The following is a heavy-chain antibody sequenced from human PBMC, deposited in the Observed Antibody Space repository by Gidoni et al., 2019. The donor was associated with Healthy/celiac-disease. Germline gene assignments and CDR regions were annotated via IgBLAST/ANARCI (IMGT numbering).Heavy chain of an antibody. CDR2: INPSGGST. CDR1: GYTFTSYY. CDR3: ARGTHCGGDCSGAFDI. J-gene: IGHJ3*02. D-gene: IGHD2-21*02. Sequence: QVQLVQSGAEVKKPGASVKVSCKASGYTFTSYYMHWVRQAPGQGLEWMGIINPSGGSTRYAQKFQGRVTMTRDTSTSTVYMELSSLRSEDTAVYYCARGTHCGGDCSGAFDIWGQGTMVTVSS. V-gene: IGHV1-46*03.